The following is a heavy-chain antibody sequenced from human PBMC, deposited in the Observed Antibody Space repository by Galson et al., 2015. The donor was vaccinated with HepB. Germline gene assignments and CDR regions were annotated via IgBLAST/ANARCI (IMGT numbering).Heavy chain of an antibody. Sequence: SVKVSCKASGYTFTSYGISWVRQAPGQGLEWMGWISAYNGNTNYAQKLQGRVTMTTDTSTSTAYMELRSLRSDDTAVYYCARAEKDPRVLRYFDWSIISGGFYGMDVWGQGTTVTVSS. CDR2: ISAYNGNT. CDR3: ARAEKDPRVLRYFDWSIISGGFYGMDV. J-gene: IGHJ6*02. D-gene: IGHD3-9*01. CDR1: GYTFTSYG. V-gene: IGHV1-18*04.